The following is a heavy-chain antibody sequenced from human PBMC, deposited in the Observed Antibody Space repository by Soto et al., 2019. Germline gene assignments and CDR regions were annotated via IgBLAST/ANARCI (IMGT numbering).Heavy chain of an antibody. CDR1: GFTFSSYA. Sequence: GGSLRLSWAAFGFTFSSYAISWVRQAPGKGLEWVSAISGSGGSTYYADSVKGRVTISRDNSKNTLYLQMNSLRAEDTAVYYCAKDRGRSYYYWVQGTLVTVSS. J-gene: IGHJ4*02. CDR3: AKDRGRSYYY. D-gene: IGHD1-26*01. CDR2: ISGSGGST. V-gene: IGHV3-23*01.